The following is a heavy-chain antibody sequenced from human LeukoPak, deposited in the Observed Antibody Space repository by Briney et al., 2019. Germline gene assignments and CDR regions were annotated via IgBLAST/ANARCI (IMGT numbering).Heavy chain of an antibody. CDR3: ARDVSRVIVVVTASGYYFDY. J-gene: IGHJ4*02. CDR1: GFTFSSYW. V-gene: IGHV3-7*01. D-gene: IGHD2-21*02. CDR2: IKTDGSET. Sequence: GGSLRLSCAASGFTFSSYWMSWVRQVPGKGLEWVANIKTDGSETYFVDSVKGRFTMSRDNAKDSLYLQMNSLRAEDTAVYYCARDVSRVIVVVTASGYYFDYWGQGTLVTVSS.